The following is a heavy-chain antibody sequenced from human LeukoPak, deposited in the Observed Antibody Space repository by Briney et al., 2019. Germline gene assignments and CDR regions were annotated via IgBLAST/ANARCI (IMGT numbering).Heavy chain of an antibody. J-gene: IGHJ4*02. CDR2: INPSSGGT. Sequence: ASVKVPCKASGYTFTGYYMHWVRQAPGQGLEWMGWINPSSGGTNYAQKFQGRVTMTRDTSISTAYMELSRLRSDDTAVYYCARVPIAARHFDYWGQGTLVTVSS. D-gene: IGHD6-6*01. V-gene: IGHV1-2*02. CDR3: ARVPIAARHFDY. CDR1: GYTFTGYY.